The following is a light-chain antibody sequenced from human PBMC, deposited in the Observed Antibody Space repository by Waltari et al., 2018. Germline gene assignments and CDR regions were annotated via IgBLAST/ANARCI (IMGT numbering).Light chain of an antibody. CDR2: GES. V-gene: IGKV3-20*01. Sequence: EVVLTQSPGTLSLSPGERATLSCRASQSLTRNFLVWYQQKPGQAPRLLIYGESSRATGIPDRFSGSGSGTDFTLTISRLEPEDFAVYYCQQYGSSPPLTFGGGTKVEIK. CDR1: QSLTRNF. J-gene: IGKJ4*01. CDR3: QQYGSSPPLT.